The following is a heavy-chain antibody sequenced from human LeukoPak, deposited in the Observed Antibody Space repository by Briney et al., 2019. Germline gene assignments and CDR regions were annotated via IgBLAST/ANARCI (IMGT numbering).Heavy chain of an antibody. Sequence: GGSLRLSCAASGFTFTNYWMHWVRQAPGKGLVWVSRINRDGSSTSYADSVKGRFTISRDNAKNTLYLQMNSLRAEDTAVYYCARGGGYSYGSFDYWGQGTLVTVSS. D-gene: IGHD5-18*01. CDR2: INRDGSST. V-gene: IGHV3-74*01. CDR1: GFTFTNYW. J-gene: IGHJ4*02. CDR3: ARGGGYSYGSFDY.